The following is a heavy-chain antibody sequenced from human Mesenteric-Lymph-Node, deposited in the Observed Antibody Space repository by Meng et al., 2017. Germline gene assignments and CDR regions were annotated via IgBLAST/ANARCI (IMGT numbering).Heavy chain of an antibody. Sequence: QGHVLQFGAGLLKPSESLSLPFAVNGGSLSGAYWNWIRQPPGKGQEWIGEIIHGGSPSYNSSLKSRVTISIDTSKNQLSLMLISVTAADTAVYYCARRPTGIDYWGQGTLVTVSS. CDR1: GGSLSGAY. D-gene: IGHD2-8*02. CDR2: IIHGGSP. CDR3: ARRPTGIDY. V-gene: IGHV4-34*12. J-gene: IGHJ4*02.